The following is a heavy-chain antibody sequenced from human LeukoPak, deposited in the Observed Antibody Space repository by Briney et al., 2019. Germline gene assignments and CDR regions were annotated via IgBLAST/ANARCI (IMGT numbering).Heavy chain of an antibody. CDR1: GGSFSGYY. V-gene: IGHV4-34*01. Sequence: SETLSLTCAVYGGSFSGYYWSWIRQPPGKGMEWIGEINHSGSTNYNPSLKSRVTISVDTSKNQFSLKLSSVTAADTAVYYCARGVGQVQRVRCSGGSCYFDYWGQGTLVTVSS. CDR2: INHSGST. CDR3: ARGVGQVQRVRCSGGSCYFDY. D-gene: IGHD2-15*01. J-gene: IGHJ4*02.